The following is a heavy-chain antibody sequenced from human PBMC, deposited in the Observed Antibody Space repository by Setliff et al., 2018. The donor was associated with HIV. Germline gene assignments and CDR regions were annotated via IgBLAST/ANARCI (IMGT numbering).Heavy chain of an antibody. D-gene: IGHD1-26*01. Sequence: TSETLSLTCTVSGGSISSSSYYWGWIHQPPGKGLEWIGSIYYSGSTYYNPSLKSRVTISVDTSKNQFSLKLSSVTAADTAVYYCASYRKAERWPQLGGNFDYWGQGTLVTVSS. CDR1: GGSISSSSYY. CDR2: IYYSGST. V-gene: IGHV4-39*01. J-gene: IGHJ4*02. CDR3: ASYRKAERWPQLGGNFDY.